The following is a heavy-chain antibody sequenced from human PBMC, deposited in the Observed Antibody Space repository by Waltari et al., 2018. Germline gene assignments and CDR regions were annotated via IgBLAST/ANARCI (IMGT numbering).Heavy chain of an antibody. D-gene: IGHD1-26*01. V-gene: IGHV3-23*01. CDR1: GFTFSSYA. CDR3: AKVGVGASTSYYFDY. Sequence: EVQLLESGGGLVQPGGSLRLSCVASGFTFSSYAMSWVRQAPGKGLGWGSALSGNDGSTYYAESVKGRFTISRDNSKNTLYLQMNSLRAEDTAVYYCAKVGVGASTSYYFDYWGQGTLVTVSS. J-gene: IGHJ4*02. CDR2: LSGNDGST.